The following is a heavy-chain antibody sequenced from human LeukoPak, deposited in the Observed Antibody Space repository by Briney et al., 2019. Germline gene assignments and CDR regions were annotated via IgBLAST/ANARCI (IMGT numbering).Heavy chain of an antibody. CDR1: GFTFSVYA. V-gene: IGHV3-23*01. D-gene: IGHD3-3*01. CDR3: AKVWSADFWSGYFTWFAP. J-gene: IGHJ5*02. CDR2: ISGSGGST. Sequence: PGGSLRLSCTASGFTFSVYAMIWVRQAPEKGLEWVSGISGSGGSTYYADSVKGRFTISRDNSKNTLYLQMNSLRAEDPAVYYCAKVWSADFWSGYFTWFAPWGQGTLVTVSS.